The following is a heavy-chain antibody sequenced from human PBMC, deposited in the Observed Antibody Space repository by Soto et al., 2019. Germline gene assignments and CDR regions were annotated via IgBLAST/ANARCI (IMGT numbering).Heavy chain of an antibody. V-gene: IGHV1-18*04. CDR3: ARVRVDYDSSGYLPDY. CDR1: GYTFTSYV. Sequence: GASVKVSCKASGYTFTSYVISWVRQAPGQGLEWMGWISAYNGNTNYAQKLQGRVTMTTDTSTSTAYMELRSLRSDDTAVYYCARVRVDYDSSGYLPDYWGQGTLVTVSS. J-gene: IGHJ4*02. CDR2: ISAYNGNT. D-gene: IGHD3-22*01.